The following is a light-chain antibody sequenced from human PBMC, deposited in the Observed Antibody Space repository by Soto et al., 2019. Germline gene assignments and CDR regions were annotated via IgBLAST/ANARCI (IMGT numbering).Light chain of an antibody. Sequence: QSVLTQPPSASGTPGQRVTISCSGSSSNIGTNTVTWYQQLPGAAPKLLIYSDNQRASGVPDRFSGSKSGTSASLAINGLQSEDEADYYCAAWDVSLVVFGGGTKLTVL. CDR1: SSNIGTNT. CDR2: SDN. J-gene: IGLJ2*01. V-gene: IGLV1-44*01. CDR3: AAWDVSLVV.